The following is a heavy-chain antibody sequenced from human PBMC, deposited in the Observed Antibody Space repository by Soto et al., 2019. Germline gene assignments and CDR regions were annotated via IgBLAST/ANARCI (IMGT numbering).Heavy chain of an antibody. CDR3: ARAVRGYSYGLDY. CDR2: IYYSGST. D-gene: IGHD5-18*01. CDR1: GGSISSYY. Sequence: PSETLSLTCTVSGGSISSYYWSWIRQPPGKGLEWIGYIYYSGSTNYNPSLKSRVTISVDTSKNQFSLKLSSVTAADTAVYYCARAVRGYSYGLDYCGQGTLVTVS. J-gene: IGHJ4*02. V-gene: IGHV4-59*01.